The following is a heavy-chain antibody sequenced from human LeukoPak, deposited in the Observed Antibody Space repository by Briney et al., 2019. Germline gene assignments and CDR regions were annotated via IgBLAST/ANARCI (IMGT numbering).Heavy chain of an antibody. V-gene: IGHV4-34*01. CDR3: ARALAARRGGIDY. J-gene: IGHJ4*02. CDR2: INHSGST. D-gene: IGHD6-6*01. CDR1: GGSFSGYY. Sequence: SETLSLTCTVYGGSFSGYYWSWIRQPPGKGLEWIGEINHSGSTNYNPSLKSRVTISVDTSKNQFSLKLSSVTAADTAVYYCARALAARRGGIDYWGQGTLVTVSS.